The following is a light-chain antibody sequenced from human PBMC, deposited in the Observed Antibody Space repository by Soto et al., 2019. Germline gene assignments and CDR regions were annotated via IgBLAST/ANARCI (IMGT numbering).Light chain of an antibody. CDR3: TSYAGTSTPYV. Sequence: QSALTQPPSASGSPGQSVTISCTGTSSDVGDYNYVSWYQQHPGKAPKLMIFEVSKRPSGVPDRFSGSKSGNTASLTVSGLQAEYEADYSCTSYAGTSTPYVFGPGPKLTVL. J-gene: IGLJ1*01. V-gene: IGLV2-8*01. CDR1: SSDVGDYNY. CDR2: EVS.